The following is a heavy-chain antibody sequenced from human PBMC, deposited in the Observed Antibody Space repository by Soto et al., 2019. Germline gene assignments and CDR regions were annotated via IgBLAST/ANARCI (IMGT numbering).Heavy chain of an antibody. D-gene: IGHD3-3*01. Sequence: NPSKTLSLTCAVSGDSISRGYYWAWIRQPPGKGLEYIGSIYHSGTTYYNPSLMSRVTISVDTSKNQFSLNLRSVTAADSAVYYCKRTDNVGYYQHLGQGTLVTVSS. CDR3: KRTDNVGYYQH. J-gene: IGHJ1*01. CDR2: IYHSGTT. V-gene: IGHV4-38-2*01. CDR1: GDSISRGYY.